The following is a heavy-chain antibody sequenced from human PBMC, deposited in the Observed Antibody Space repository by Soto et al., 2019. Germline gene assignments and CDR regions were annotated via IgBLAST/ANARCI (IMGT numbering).Heavy chain of an antibody. CDR3: ARERAGVRGVISGTYFDS. CDR2: IYYSGST. J-gene: IGHJ4*02. V-gene: IGHV4-31*03. Sequence: SETLSLTCTVSGGSISSGGYYWSWIRQHPGKGLEWIGYIYYSGSTYYNPSLKSRVTISVDTSKNQFSLKLSSVTAADTAVYYCARERAGVRGVISGTYFDSWGQGTLVTVSS. CDR1: GGSISSGGYY. D-gene: IGHD3-10*01.